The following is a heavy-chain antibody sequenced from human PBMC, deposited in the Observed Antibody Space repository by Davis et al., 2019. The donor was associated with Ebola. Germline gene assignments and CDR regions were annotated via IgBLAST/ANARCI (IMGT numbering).Heavy chain of an antibody. D-gene: IGHD2-8*02. CDR3: ASLRRTITGMDDGFDI. CDR2: IYTGDSDT. J-gene: IGHJ3*02. Sequence: KVSCKDSGNSFTSHWIGWVRQMPGKGLDWMGLIYTGDSDTRYSPSFRGQVTISADKSMKTAFLQWSSLKASDSGMYYCASLRRTITGMDDGFDIWGQGTMVTVSS. CDR1: GNSFTSHW. V-gene: IGHV5-51*01.